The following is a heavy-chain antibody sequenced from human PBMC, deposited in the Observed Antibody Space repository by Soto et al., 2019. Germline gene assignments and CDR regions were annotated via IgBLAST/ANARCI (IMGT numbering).Heavy chain of an antibody. J-gene: IGHJ4*02. V-gene: IGHV3-7*03. CDR2: IESDGAEK. CDR3: ARDVVASGLYFDH. CDR1: GFTFSDYW. Sequence: EVQLAEAGGGLVKWGGSLRLSCAASGFTFSDYWMNWVRQAPGKGLEWVACIESDGAEKTYVDSVKGRFTIPRDNPKNSGYLQMASLRAEDTSFYYCARDVVASGLYFDHLGQGTPGTGSS. D-gene: IGHD2-15*01.